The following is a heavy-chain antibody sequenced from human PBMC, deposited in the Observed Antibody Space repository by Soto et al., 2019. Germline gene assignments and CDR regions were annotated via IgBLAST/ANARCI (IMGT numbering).Heavy chain of an antibody. Sequence: EVQLVESGGGFVKPGGSLRLSCAASGFTFTSAWMNWVRQAPGKGLEWVARIVSRSDGGAIDYAAPVRGRFTISRDASKNTLYLQMNSLKVEDTGIYFCTTATKLNAGGQVSGAFDVWGQGTMVTASS. D-gene: IGHD6-25*01. J-gene: IGHJ3*01. CDR1: GFTFTSAW. CDR2: IVSRSDGGAI. V-gene: IGHV3-15*07. CDR3: TTATKLNAGGQVSGAFDV.